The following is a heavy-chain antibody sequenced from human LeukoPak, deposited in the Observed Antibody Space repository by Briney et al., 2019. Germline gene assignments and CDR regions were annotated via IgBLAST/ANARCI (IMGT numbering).Heavy chain of an antibody. V-gene: IGHV1-46*01. CDR3: ATRTNWGWKGFDY. D-gene: IGHD7-27*01. CDR1: GYTFTSYY. CDR2: INPSGGST. Sequence: ASVKVSCKASGYTFTSYYMHWERQAPGQGLEWMGIINPSGGSTSYAQKFQGRVTMTEDTSTDTAYMELSSLRSEDTAVYYCATRTNWGWKGFDYWGQGTLVTVSS. J-gene: IGHJ4*02.